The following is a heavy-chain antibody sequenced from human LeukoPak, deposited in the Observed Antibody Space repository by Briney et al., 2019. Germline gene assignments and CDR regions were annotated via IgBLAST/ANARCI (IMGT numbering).Heavy chain of an antibody. V-gene: IGHV3-23*01. CDR1: GFTFSSYA. D-gene: IGHD6-6*01. CDR3: AREGQLVPSTWFDP. CDR2: ISGSGGST. J-gene: IGHJ5*02. Sequence: GGSLRLSCAASGFTFSSYAMSWVRQAPGKGLEWVSAISGSGGSTYYADSVKGRFTISRDNAKNSLYLQMNSLRAEDTAVYYCAREGQLVPSTWFDPWGQGTLVTVSS.